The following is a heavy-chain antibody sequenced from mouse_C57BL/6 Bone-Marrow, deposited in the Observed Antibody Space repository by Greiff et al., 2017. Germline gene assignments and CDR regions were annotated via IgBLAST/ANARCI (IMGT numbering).Heavy chain of an antibody. CDR2: INPSSGYT. Sequence: QVQLKESGAELAKPGASVKLSCKASGYTFTSYWMPWVKQRPGQGLEWIGYINPSSGYTKYTQKFKDKATLTADTSSSTAYMQLSSLTYEDSAVYYCAIDGDYDDYAMDYWGQGTSVTVAS. CDR1: GYTFTSYW. CDR3: AIDGDYDDYAMDY. J-gene: IGHJ4*01. V-gene: IGHV1-7*01. D-gene: IGHD2-4*01.